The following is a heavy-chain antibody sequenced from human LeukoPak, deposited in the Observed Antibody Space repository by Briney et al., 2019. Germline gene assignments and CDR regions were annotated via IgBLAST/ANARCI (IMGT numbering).Heavy chain of an antibody. Sequence: SVKVSCKASGGTFSSYAISWVRQAPGQGLEWMGGIIPIFGTANYAQKFQGRVTITTDESTSTAYMELSSLRSEDTAVYYCARGATTTVTRWSHYYYYYMDVWRKGTTVTVS. V-gene: IGHV1-69*05. J-gene: IGHJ6*03. CDR3: ARGATTTVTRWSHYYYYYMDV. D-gene: IGHD4-17*01. CDR1: GGTFSSYA. CDR2: IIPIFGTA.